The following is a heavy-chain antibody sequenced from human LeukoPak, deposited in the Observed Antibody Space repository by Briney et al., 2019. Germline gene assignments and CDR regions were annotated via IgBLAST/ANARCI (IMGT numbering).Heavy chain of an antibody. D-gene: IGHD3-10*01. CDR3: AREVTMVRGTSWFDP. CDR1: GGSFSDYY. CDR2: INHSGST. J-gene: IGHJ5*02. Sequence: SETLSLTCAVSGGSFSDYYWSWFRQPPGKGLEWIGEINHSGSTSDNPSLKSRVTISIDTSKNQFSLQLSSVTAADTTVYYCAREVTMVRGTSWFDPWGQGTLVTVSS. V-gene: IGHV4-34*01.